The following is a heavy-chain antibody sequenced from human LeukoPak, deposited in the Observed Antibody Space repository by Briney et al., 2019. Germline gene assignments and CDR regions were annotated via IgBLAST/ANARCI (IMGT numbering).Heavy chain of an antibody. CDR3: ARGGPRPGYDFWSGYLGYYMDV. V-gene: IGHV4-34*01. J-gene: IGHJ6*03. CDR1: GGSFSGYY. D-gene: IGHD3-3*01. Sequence: SETLSLTCAVYGGSFSGYYWSWIRQPPGRGLEWIGEINHSGSTNYNPSLKSRVTISVDTSKNQFSLKLSSVTAADTAVYYCARGGPRPGYDFWSGYLGYYMDVWGKGTTVTVSS. CDR2: INHSGST.